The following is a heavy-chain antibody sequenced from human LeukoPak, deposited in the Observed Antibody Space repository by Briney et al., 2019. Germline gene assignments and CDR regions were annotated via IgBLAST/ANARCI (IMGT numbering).Heavy chain of an antibody. Sequence: GGSLRLSCPASGFTFNRNAISWFRQAPGKGLDWVSTIGGSGDKTFYGDSVKGRFTISRDNSKNMVHLQMNSLTGEDTALYYCVRRGDASSGWGDHDFWGQGALVTVSS. D-gene: IGHD6-19*01. J-gene: IGHJ4*02. CDR1: GFTFNRNA. CDR3: VRRGDASSGWGDHDF. V-gene: IGHV3-23*01. CDR2: IGGSGDKT.